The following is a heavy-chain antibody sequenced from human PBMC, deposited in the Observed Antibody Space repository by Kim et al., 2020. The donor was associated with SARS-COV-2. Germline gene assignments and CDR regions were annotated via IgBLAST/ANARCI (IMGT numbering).Heavy chain of an antibody. CDR2: ISAYNGNT. V-gene: IGHV1-18*03. D-gene: IGHD5-18*01. CDR1: GYTFTSYG. Sequence: ASVKVSCKASGYTFTSYGISWVRQAPGQGLEWMGWISAYNGNTNYAQNLQGRVTMTTDTSTSTAYMELRSLRSDDMAVYYCARAGEYSYGYVPYFYYDYMDVWGKGTTVTVSS. J-gene: IGHJ6*03. CDR3: ARAGEYSYGYVPYFYYDYMDV.